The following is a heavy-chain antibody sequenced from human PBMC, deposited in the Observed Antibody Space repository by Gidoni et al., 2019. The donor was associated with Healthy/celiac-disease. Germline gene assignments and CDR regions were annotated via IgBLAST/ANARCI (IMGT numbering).Heavy chain of an antibody. CDR1: GGSISSSSYY. V-gene: IGHV4-39*01. D-gene: IGHD2-15*01. J-gene: IGHJ4*02. CDR3: ASPAGTYCSGGSCPLDY. CDR2: IYYSGST. Sequence: QLQLQESGPGLVKPSETLSLTCTVSGGSISSSSYYWGWIRQPPGKGLEWIGSIYYSGSTYYTPSLKSRVTISVDTSKNQFSLKLSSVTAADTAVYYCASPAGTYCSGGSCPLDYWGQGTLVTVSS.